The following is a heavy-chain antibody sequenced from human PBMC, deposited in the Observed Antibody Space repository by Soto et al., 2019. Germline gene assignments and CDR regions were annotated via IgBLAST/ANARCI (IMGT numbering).Heavy chain of an antibody. CDR1: GGSFSGYY. V-gene: IGHV4-34*01. D-gene: IGHD3-3*01. CDR2: INHSGST. Sequence: QVQLQQWGAGLLKPSETLSLTCAVYGGSFSGYYWSWIRQPPGKGLEWIGEINHSGSTNYNPSLKSRGTISVDTSKNQFSLKLSSVTAADTAVYYCARGPRWNYDFWSGYSRRLDYWGQGTLVTVSS. CDR3: ARGPRWNYDFWSGYSRRLDY. J-gene: IGHJ4*02.